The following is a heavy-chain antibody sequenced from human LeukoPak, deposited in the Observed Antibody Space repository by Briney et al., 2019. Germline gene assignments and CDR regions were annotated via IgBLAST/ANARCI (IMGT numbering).Heavy chain of an antibody. V-gene: IGHV3-30-3*01. J-gene: IGHJ6*02. CDR2: ISYDGSNQ. CDR3: ARDRGYYGSGSYYGSHFYYGMGV. CDR1: DFTFSTYA. D-gene: IGHD3-10*01. Sequence: GGSLRLSCAASDFTFSTYAMHWVRQAPGKGLEWVALISYDGSNQYYADSVKGRFTISRDNSKNTLYLQMSSLRAEDTAVYYCARDRGYYGSGSYYGSHFYYGMGVWGQGTTVTVSS.